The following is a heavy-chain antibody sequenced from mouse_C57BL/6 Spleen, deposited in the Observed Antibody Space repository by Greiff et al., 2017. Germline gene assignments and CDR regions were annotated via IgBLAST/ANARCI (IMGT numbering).Heavy chain of an antibody. CDR3: TRTTVVATRAWLAY. CDR1: GYTFTSYW. CDR2: IYPGNSDT. V-gene: IGHV1-5*01. Sequence: EVQLQQSGTVLARPGASVKMSCKTSGYTFTSYWMHWVKQRPGQGLEWIGAIYPGNSDTSYNQKFKGKAKLTAVTSASTAYMELSSLTNEDSAVYYCTRTTVVATRAWLAYWGQGTLVTVSA. J-gene: IGHJ3*01. D-gene: IGHD1-1*01.